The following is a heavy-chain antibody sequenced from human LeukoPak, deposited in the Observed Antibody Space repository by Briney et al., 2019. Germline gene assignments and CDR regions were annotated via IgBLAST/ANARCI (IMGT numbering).Heavy chain of an antibody. D-gene: IGHD4-17*01. CDR1: GGSISSGSYY. V-gene: IGHV4-61*02. J-gene: IGHJ4*02. Sequence: PSQTLSLTCTVSGGSISSGSYYWSWSRQPAGKGLEWIGRIYTSGSTNYNPSLKSRVTISVDTSKNQFSLKLSSVTAADTAVYYCASSTTVTTLWGQGTLVTVSS. CDR2: IYTSGST. CDR3: ASSTTVTTL.